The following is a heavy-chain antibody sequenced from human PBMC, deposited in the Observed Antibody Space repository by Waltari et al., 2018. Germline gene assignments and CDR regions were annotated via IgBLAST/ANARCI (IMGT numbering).Heavy chain of an antibody. D-gene: IGHD3-10*01. CDR3: ARGPSVRGVIAFDY. Sequence: QVQLQQWGAGLLKPSETLSLTCAVYGGSFSGYYWSWIRQPPGKGLEWNGEINQSGSTNYNPSLKSRVTISVDTSKNQFSLKLSSGTAADTAVYYCARGPSVRGVIAFDYWGQGTLVTVSS. CDR2: INQSGST. CDR1: GGSFSGYY. J-gene: IGHJ4*02. V-gene: IGHV4-34*01.